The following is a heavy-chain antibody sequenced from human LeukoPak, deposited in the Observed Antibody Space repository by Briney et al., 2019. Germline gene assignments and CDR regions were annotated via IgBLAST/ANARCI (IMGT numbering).Heavy chain of an antibody. CDR2: INHSGST. CDR1: GGSFSGYY. CDR3: ARARSSGWSRYYYYGMDV. V-gene: IGHV4-34*01. Sequence: SETLSLTCAVYGGSFSGYYWGWIRQPPGKGLEWIGEINHSGSTNYNPSLKSRVTISVDTSKNQFSLKLSSVTAADTAVYYCARARSSGWSRYYYYGMDVWGQGTTVTVSS. J-gene: IGHJ6*02. D-gene: IGHD6-19*01.